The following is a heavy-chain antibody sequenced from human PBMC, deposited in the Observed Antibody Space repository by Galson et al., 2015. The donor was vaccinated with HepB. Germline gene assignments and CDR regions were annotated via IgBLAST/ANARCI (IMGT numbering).Heavy chain of an antibody. D-gene: IGHD3-16*02. CDR3: ARGAIMITFGGVIVIDYFDY. CDR1: GYTFTSYY. V-gene: IGHV1-46*03. Sequence: SVKVSCKASGYTFTSYYMHWVRQAPGQGLEWMGIINPSGGSTSYAQKFQGRVTMTRDTSTSTVYMELSSLRSEDTAVYYCARGAIMITFGGVIVIDYFDYWGQGTLVTVSS. J-gene: IGHJ4*02. CDR2: INPSGGST.